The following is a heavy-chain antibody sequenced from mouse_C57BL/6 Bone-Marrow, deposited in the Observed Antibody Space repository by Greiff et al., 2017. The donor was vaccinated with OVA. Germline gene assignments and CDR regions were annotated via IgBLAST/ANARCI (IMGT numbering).Heavy chain of an antibody. V-gene: IGHV3-5*01. CDR1: GISITTGNYR. CDR3: ARDKVQWTTVDYYAMDY. D-gene: IGHD1-1*01. CDR2: IYYSGTI. J-gene: IGHJ4*01. Sequence: EVQLQQSGPGLVKPSQTVFLTCTVTGISITTGNYRWRWIRQFPGNKLEWIGYIYYSGTITYNPSLTSRTTITRDTPKNQFFLEMNSLTAEDTATYYCARDKVQWTTVDYYAMDYWGQGTSVTVSS.